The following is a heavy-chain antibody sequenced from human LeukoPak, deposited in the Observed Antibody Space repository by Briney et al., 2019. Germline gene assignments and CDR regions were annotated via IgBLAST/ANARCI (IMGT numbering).Heavy chain of an antibody. D-gene: IGHD3-10*01. CDR3: AKGTSNGSGSYYN. CDR1: GFTFSSQA. Sequence: PGESLRLSGAASGFTFSSQAMSWVRQAPGKGLEWVSAISGGGGTTLYAGSVRGRFTISRGNSKNTLYLQMNSLRAEDTAVYYCAKGTSNGSGSYYNWGQGTLVTVSS. J-gene: IGHJ4*02. V-gene: IGHV3-23*01. CDR2: ISGGGGTT.